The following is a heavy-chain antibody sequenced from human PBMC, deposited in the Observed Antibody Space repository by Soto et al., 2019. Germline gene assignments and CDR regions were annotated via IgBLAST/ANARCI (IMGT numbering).Heavy chain of an antibody. V-gene: IGHV3-23*01. D-gene: IGHD3-10*01. CDR2: ISGSGGST. CDR1: GFTFDDYT. J-gene: IGHJ5*02. CDR3: AKEAMVRGGPNWFDP. Sequence: PGGSLRLSCAASGFTFDDYTMHWVRQAPGKGLEWVSAISGSGGSTYYADSVKGRFTISRDNSKNTLYLQMNSLRAEDTAVYYCAKEAMVRGGPNWFDPWGQGTLVTVSS.